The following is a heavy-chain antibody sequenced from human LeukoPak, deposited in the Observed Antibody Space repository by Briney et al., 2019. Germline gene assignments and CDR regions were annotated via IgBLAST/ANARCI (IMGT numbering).Heavy chain of an antibody. D-gene: IGHD3-22*01. CDR1: GGALSSHY. Sequence: SETLSLTCTVSGGALSSHYWSWIRQPPGKGLEWIGYTYFSGNINYNPSLKSRVTISVDTSKTHFSLKLSSVTAADTAVYYCARYDSSGYSIEYWGQGTQVTVAS. J-gene: IGHJ4*02. V-gene: IGHV4-59*11. CDR2: TYFSGNI. CDR3: ARYDSSGYSIEY.